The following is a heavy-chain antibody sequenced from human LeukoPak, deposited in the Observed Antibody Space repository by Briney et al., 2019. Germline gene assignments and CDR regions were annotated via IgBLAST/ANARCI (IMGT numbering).Heavy chain of an antibody. CDR1: GGSISSGSYY. CDR2: IYYSGST. J-gene: IGHJ6*03. V-gene: IGHV4-61*01. Sequence: SETLSLTCTVSGGSISSGSYYWSWIRQPPGKGLEWIGYIYYSGSTNYNPSLKSRVTISVDTSKNQFSLKLSSVTAADTAVYYCARVPRLSTIFGVVINGYMDVWGKGTTVTVSS. CDR3: ARVPRLSTIFGVVINGYMDV. D-gene: IGHD3-3*01.